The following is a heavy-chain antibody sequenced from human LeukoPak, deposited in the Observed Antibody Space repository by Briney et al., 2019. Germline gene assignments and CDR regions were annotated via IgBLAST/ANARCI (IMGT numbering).Heavy chain of an antibody. V-gene: IGHV4-59*01. J-gene: IGHJ4*02. CDR2: IYYSGST. Sequence: SETLSLTCTVSGGSISSYYWSWIRQPPGKGLEWIGYIYYSGSTNYNPSFKSRVTISVDTSKNQFSLKLSSVTAADTAVYYCARYSSSWSLSPTGHFDYWGQGTLVTVSS. CDR3: ARYSSSWSLSPTGHFDY. D-gene: IGHD6-13*01. CDR1: GGSISSYY.